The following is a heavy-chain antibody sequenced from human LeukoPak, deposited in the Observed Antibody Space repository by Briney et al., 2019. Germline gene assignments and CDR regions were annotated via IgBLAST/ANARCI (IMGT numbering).Heavy chain of an antibody. CDR1: GFTFSNAW. D-gene: IGHD3-16*02. CDR2: IKSKTDGGTT. V-gene: IGHV3-15*01. CDR3: AREGGDYVWGSYRIFDY. J-gene: IGHJ4*02. Sequence: GGSLRLSCAASGFTFSNAWMSWVRQAPGKGLEWVGRIKSKTDGGTTDYAAPVKGRFTISRDDSKNTLYLQMNSLKTEDTAVYYCAREGGDYVWGSYRIFDYWGQGTLVTVSS.